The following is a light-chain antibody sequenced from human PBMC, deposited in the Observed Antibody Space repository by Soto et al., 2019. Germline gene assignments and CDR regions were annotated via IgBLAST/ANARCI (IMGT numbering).Light chain of an antibody. CDR1: QSVSSY. J-gene: IGKJ4*01. Sequence: EIVLTQSPATLSLSPGERATLSCRASQSVSSYLAWYQQKPGQAPRLLIYDASNRATGIPARFSGSGSGTDFTLTISSLEPEDFATYYCQQYERYPLTFGGGTKVE. CDR2: DAS. V-gene: IGKV3-11*01. CDR3: QQYERYPLT.